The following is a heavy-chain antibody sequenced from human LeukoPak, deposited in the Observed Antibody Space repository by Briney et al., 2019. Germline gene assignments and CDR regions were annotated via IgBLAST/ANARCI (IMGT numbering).Heavy chain of an antibody. Sequence: SQTLSLTCSLPGGSIRGGSSYCSWIRQPAGKGLEWIGHVSTSGSPNFNPSLKSRVTISVDTSKNHFSLKLSSVAAADTAVYYCARDVSYSDHDFDYWGQGTLVTVSS. V-gene: IGHV4-61*09. J-gene: IGHJ4*02. CDR3: ARDVSYSDHDFDY. CDR2: VSTSGSP. D-gene: IGHD5-12*01. CDR1: GGSIRGGSSY.